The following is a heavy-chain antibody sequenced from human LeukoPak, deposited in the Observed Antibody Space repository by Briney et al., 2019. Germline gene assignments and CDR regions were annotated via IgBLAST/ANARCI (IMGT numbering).Heavy chain of an antibody. CDR3: AKDPYGSGSYYDYFDY. J-gene: IGHJ4*02. Sequence: GGSLRLSCAASGFTFSSYAMSWVRQAPGKGLEWVSAISGSGGSTYYVDSVKGRFTISRDNSKNTLYLQMNSLRAEDTAVYYCAKDPYGSGSYYDYFDYWGQGTLVTVSS. CDR2: ISGSGGST. CDR1: GFTFSSYA. V-gene: IGHV3-23*01. D-gene: IGHD3-10*01.